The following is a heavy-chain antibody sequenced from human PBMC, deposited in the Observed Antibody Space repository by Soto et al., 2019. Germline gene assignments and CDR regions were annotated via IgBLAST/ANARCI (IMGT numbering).Heavy chain of an antibody. V-gene: IGHV3-33*01. CDR1: GFTFNNYG. Sequence: QVQLVESGGGVVQPGRSLRLSCAASGFTFNNYGMHWVRQAPGKGLEWVAVIWNDGNGYYYANSVKGRFTISRDNSKNRLYLQMSSLRAEDTAVYYCARRQISPPTRGAASARGGMDVWGQGTTVTVSS. CDR3: ARRQISPPTRGAASARGGMDV. J-gene: IGHJ6*02. CDR2: IWNDGNGY. D-gene: IGHD6-13*01.